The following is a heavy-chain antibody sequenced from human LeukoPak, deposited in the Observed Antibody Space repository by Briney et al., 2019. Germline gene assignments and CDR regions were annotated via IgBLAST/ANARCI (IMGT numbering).Heavy chain of an antibody. CDR3: ARGTYGSGTYRIYYFYMDV. V-gene: IGHV5-51*01. J-gene: IGHJ6*03. Sequence: GESLKISCKGSGYRFNTYWIAWVRQMPGKGLEWMGSINPGDSDTGYSPSFQGQVAISANKSISTAYLQWSSLQASDTAMYFCARGTYGSGTYRIYYFYMDVWGKGTTVTVAS. D-gene: IGHD3-10*01. CDR2: INPGDSDT. CDR1: GYRFNTYW.